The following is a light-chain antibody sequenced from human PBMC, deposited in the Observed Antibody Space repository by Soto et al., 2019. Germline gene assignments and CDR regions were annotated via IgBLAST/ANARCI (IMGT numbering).Light chain of an antibody. J-gene: IGLJ2*01. Sequence: QSALTQPASVSGSPGQAITIPCTGTSSDIGGYNFVSWHQQHPGKAPKVIIFDGNNRPSGVSNRFSGSKSGNTASLTISGLRAEDEANYYCSSWTSSSIAVFGGGTKLTVL. CDR3: SSWTSSSIAV. CDR2: DGN. V-gene: IGLV2-14*03. CDR1: SSDIGGYNF.